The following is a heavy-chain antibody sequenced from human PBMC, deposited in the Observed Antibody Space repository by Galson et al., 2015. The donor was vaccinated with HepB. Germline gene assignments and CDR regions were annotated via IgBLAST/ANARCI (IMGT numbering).Heavy chain of an antibody. Sequence: SVKVSCKASGGTFSSYAISWVRQAPGQGLEWMGGIIPIFGTANYAQKFQGRVTITADESTSTAYMELSSLRSEDTAVYYCARVPIGATPSLNNWFDPWGQGTLVTVSS. V-gene: IGHV1-69*13. CDR1: GGTFSSYA. CDR3: ARVPIGATPSLNNWFDP. J-gene: IGHJ5*02. CDR2: IIPIFGTA. D-gene: IGHD1-26*01.